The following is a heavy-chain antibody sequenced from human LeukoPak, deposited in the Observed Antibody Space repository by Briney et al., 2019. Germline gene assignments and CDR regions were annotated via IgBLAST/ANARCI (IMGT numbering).Heavy chain of an antibody. CDR3: ARDHRVRDDAFDI. D-gene: IGHD3-3*01. CDR1: GGSISSYY. Sequence: PSETLSLTCTVSGGSISSYYWSWIRQPPGKGLEWIGYIYYSGSTNYNPSLKSRVTISVDTSKNQFSLKLSSVTAADTAVYYCARDHRVRDDAFDIWGQGTMVTVSS. J-gene: IGHJ3*02. CDR2: IYYSGST. V-gene: IGHV4-59*12.